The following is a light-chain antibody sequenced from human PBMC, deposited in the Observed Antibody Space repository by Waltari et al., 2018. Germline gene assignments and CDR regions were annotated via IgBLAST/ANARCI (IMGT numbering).Light chain of an antibody. J-gene: IGKJ1*01. V-gene: IGKV1-5*03. CDR2: RAS. CDR3: QQYNISPLT. CDR1: QSISTW. Sequence: DIQMTQSPSTLSASVGDRVTITCRASQSISTWLACYQQKPGEAPKLLIYRASSLQSGVTSSFSGSGSGTEFTLTISSLQPDDFATYYCQQYNISPLTFGQGTKVEIK.